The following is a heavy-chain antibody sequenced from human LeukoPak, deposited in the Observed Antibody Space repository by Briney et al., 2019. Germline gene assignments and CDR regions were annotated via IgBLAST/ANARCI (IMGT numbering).Heavy chain of an antibody. V-gene: IGHV4-59*01. D-gene: IGHD5-12*01. Sequence: NPSETLSLTCTLSGGSISTYYWSWIGQPPGKGLEWIGYIYHSGSTNYNPSLKSRVTISVDTSKNQFSLKLSSVTAADTAVYYCARGGGYASPIGYWGQGALVTVSS. J-gene: IGHJ4*02. CDR3: ARGGGYASPIGY. CDR2: IYHSGST. CDR1: GGSISTYY.